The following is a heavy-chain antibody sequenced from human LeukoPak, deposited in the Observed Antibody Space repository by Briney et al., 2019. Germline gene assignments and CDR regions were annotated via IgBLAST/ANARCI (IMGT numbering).Heavy chain of an antibody. V-gene: IGHV3-11*04. CDR2: ITTNGAST. CDR3: ARDPLSPSLLWFGESHEPQYFQH. Sequence: GGSLRLSCAASGFTVSSNYMSWVRQAPGKGLEWISYITTNGASTYYAASVKGRFTISRDNAQNSLFLQMNSLRAEDTAVYYCARDPLSPSLLWFGESHEPQYFQHWGQGTLVTVSS. D-gene: IGHD3-10*01. CDR1: GFTVSSNY. J-gene: IGHJ1*01.